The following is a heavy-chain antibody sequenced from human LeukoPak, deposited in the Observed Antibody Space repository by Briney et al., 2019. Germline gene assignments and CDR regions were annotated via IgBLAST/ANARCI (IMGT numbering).Heavy chain of an antibody. J-gene: IGHJ4*02. CDR2: IWYDGSNK. Sequence: PGGSLRLSCAASGLTFSSYDIHWVRQAPGKGLEWVAVIWYDGSNKYYADSVKGRFTISRDNSKNTLYLQMNSLRAEDTAVYHCARGGGYFDYWGQGTLVTVSS. D-gene: IGHD6-13*01. CDR3: ARGGGYFDY. CDR1: GLTFSSYD. V-gene: IGHV3-33*01.